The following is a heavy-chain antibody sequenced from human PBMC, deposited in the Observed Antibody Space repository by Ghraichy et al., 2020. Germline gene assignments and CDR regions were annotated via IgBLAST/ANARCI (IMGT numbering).Heavy chain of an antibody. J-gene: IGHJ6*02. D-gene: IGHD5-18*01. CDR1: GFTFSSYS. CDR3: ARDGYSFGLDA. Sequence: GGSLRLSCVASGFTFSSYSINWVRQAPGGGLEWVSSISSGSTYIDYADSVKGRFTISRDNAKNSLHLQMNSLRAEDTAVYYCARDGYSFGLDAWGRGTTVTVSS. V-gene: IGHV3-21*01. CDR2: ISSGSTYI.